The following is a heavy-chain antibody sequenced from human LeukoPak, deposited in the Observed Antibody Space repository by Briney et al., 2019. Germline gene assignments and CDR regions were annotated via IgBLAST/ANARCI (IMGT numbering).Heavy chain of an antibody. V-gene: IGHV1-3*01. CDR1: GYTFTSYA. CDR3: ARAGVLLWFGEFSAFDY. CDR2: INAGNGNT. D-gene: IGHD3-10*01. J-gene: IGHJ4*02. Sequence: DSVKVSCKASGYTFTSYAMHWARQAPGQRLEWMGWINAGNGNTKYSQKFQGRVTITRDTSACTAYMELSSLRSEDTAVYYCARAGVLLWFGEFSAFDYWGQGTLVTVSS.